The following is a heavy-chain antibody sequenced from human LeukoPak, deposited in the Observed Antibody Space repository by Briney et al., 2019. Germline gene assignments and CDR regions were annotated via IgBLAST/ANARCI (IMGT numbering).Heavy chain of an antibody. CDR3: AGFYDSSGYYMSSPFDY. D-gene: IGHD3-22*01. Sequence: SGTLSLTCAVSGGSISSGGYYWSWIRQHPGKGLEWIGYIYYSGSTYYNPSLKSRVTISVDTSKNQFSLKLSSVTAADTAVYYCAGFYDSSGYYMSSPFDYWGQGTLVTVSS. V-gene: IGHV4-31*11. J-gene: IGHJ4*02. CDR2: IYYSGST. CDR1: GGSISSGGYY.